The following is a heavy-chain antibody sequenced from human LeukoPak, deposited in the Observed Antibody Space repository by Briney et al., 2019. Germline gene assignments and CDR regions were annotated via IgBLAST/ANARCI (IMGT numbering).Heavy chain of an antibody. CDR3: ARDDGITGTTYDY. J-gene: IGHJ4*02. CDR2: MIPILGIA. CDR1: GGTFSSYT. Sequence: SVKVSCKASGGTFSSYTISWVRQAPGQGLEWMGRMIPILGIANYAQKFQGRVTITADKSTSTAYMELSSLRSEDTAVYYCARDDGITGTTYDYWGQGTLVTVSS. V-gene: IGHV1-69*04. D-gene: IGHD1-7*01.